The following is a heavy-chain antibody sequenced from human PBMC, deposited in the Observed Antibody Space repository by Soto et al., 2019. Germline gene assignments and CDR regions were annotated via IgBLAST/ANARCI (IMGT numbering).Heavy chain of an antibody. CDR2: ISAYNGNT. D-gene: IGHD2-2*01. CDR1: GYTFTSYG. Sequence: GASVKVSCKASGYTFTSYGISWVRQAPGQGLEWMGWISAYNGNTNYAQKLQGRVTMTTDTSTSTAYMELRSLRSDDTAVYYCARDDPIVVVPAAMPKLDDYWGQGTLVTVSS. J-gene: IGHJ4*02. CDR3: ARDDPIVVVPAAMPKLDDY. V-gene: IGHV1-18*01.